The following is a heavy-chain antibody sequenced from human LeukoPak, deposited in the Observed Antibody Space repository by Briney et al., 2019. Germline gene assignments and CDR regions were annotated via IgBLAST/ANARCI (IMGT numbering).Heavy chain of an antibody. Sequence: GGSLRLSXTASGFTFGDYAMGWVRQAPGKGLEWVGFIRSKAYGGTTEYAASVKGRFTISRDDSKSIAYLQMNSLKTEDTAVYYCTSRRSIWRAFDIWGQGTMVTVSS. J-gene: IGHJ3*02. V-gene: IGHV3-49*04. CDR2: IRSKAYGGTT. D-gene: IGHD3-3*01. CDR1: GFTFGDYA. CDR3: TSRRSIWRAFDI.